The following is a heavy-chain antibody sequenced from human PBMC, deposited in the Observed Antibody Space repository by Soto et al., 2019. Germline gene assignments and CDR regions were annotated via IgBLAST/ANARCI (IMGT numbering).Heavy chain of an antibody. CDR3: ARGGLFYYYYYYMDV. Sequence: SETLSLTCAVYGGSFGGYYWSWIRQPPGKGLEWIGEINHSGSTNYNPSLKSRVTISVDTSKNQFSLKLSSVTAADTAVYYCARGGLFYYYYYYMDVWGKGTTVTVSS. CDR1: GGSFGGYY. CDR2: INHSGST. J-gene: IGHJ6*03. V-gene: IGHV4-34*01.